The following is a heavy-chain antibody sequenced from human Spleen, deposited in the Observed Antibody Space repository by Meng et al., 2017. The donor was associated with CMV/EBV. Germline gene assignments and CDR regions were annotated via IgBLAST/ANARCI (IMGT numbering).Heavy chain of an antibody. Sequence: VQLVGAGGGLGQPGGFLRLSCAASGFTFSSYAMSWVRQAPGKGLEWVSAISGSGGSTYYADSVKGRFTISRDNSKSTLYLQMNSLRAEDTAVYYCARGTQWLASYWGQGTLVTVSS. J-gene: IGHJ4*02. CDR3: ARGTQWLASY. D-gene: IGHD6-19*01. CDR1: GFTFSSYA. V-gene: IGHV3-23*04. CDR2: ISGSGGST.